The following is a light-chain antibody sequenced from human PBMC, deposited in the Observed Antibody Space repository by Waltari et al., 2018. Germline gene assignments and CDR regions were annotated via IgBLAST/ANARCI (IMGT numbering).Light chain of an antibody. CDR3: ATWDDNLNSPV. V-gene: IGLV1-47*01. CDR1: SSNLGSNS. Sequence: QSVLTQPPSASGTPGQRVTISCSGSSSNLGSNSVPWYPQVPGTAPKLLVYRNNQRPSGVPDRFSDSKSGISASLAISGLRSEDEADYYCATWDDNLNSPVFGGGTKLTVL. J-gene: IGLJ3*02. CDR2: RNN.